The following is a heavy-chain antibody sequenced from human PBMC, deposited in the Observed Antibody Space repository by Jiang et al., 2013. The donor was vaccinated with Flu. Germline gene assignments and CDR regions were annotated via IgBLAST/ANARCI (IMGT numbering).Heavy chain of an antibody. J-gene: IGHJ4*02. Sequence: QLVESGAEVKKPGESLRISCKGSGYXFTSYWISWVRQMPGKGLEWMGRIDPSDSYTNYSPSFQGHVTISADKSISTAYLQWSSLKASDTAMYYCARQDSGSYYYFDYWGQGTLVTVSS. D-gene: IGHD1-26*01. CDR3: ARQDSGSYYYFDY. CDR2: IDPSDSYT. V-gene: IGHV5-10-1*01. CDR1: GYXFTSYW.